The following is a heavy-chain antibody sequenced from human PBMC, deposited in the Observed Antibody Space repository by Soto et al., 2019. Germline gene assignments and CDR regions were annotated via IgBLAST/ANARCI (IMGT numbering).Heavy chain of an antibody. CDR1: GYTFTSYY. J-gene: IGHJ4*02. D-gene: IGHD2-15*01. Sequence: ASVKVSFKASGYTFTSYYMHWVRQAPGQGLEWMGIINPSGGSTSYAQKFQGRVTMTRDTSTSTVYMELSSLRSEDTAVYYCASSLGYCSGGSCYTTDFWGQGTLVTVSS. V-gene: IGHV1-46*01. CDR3: ASSLGYCSGGSCYTTDF. CDR2: INPSGGST.